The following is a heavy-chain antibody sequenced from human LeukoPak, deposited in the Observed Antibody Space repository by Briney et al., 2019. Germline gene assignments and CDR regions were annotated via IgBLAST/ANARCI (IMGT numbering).Heavy chain of an antibody. CDR2: ISGSSNDK. V-gene: IGHV3-21*01. D-gene: IGHD5-12*01. Sequence: PGGPLRLSCLASGFTFNRYSMKWVRQAPGKGLEWVSSISGSSNDKHYIDSVKGRFTISRDNAKNSLFLQVNSLRAEDTAVYYCVRAEGSSGSSEYFQHWGQGTLVTVSS. J-gene: IGHJ1*01. CDR1: GFTFNRYS. CDR3: VRAEGSSGSSEYFQH.